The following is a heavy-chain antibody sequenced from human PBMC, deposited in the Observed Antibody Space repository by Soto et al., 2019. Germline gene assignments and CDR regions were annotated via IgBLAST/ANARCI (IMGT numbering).Heavy chain of an antibody. D-gene: IGHD5-12*01. CDR2: IYYSGST. J-gene: IGHJ5*02. V-gene: IGHV4-59*01. CDR1: GGSISSYY. CDR3: ARDRGWLRFANGLDP. Sequence: SETLSLTCTVSGGSISSYYWSWIRQPPGKGLEWIGYIYYSGSTNYNPSLKSRVTISVDTSKNQFSLKLSSVTAADTAVYYCARDRGWLRFANGLDPGGKGTRFT.